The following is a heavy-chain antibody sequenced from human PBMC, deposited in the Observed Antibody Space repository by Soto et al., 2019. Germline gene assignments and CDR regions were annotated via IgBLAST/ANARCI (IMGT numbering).Heavy chain of an antibody. V-gene: IGHV5-10-1*01. CDR1: GYSFTRYW. Sequence: GASRNISGRGSGYSFTRYWMSWVRQMPGKGLEWMGRIDPSDSYTNYSPSFQGHVTISADKSISTAYLQWSSLKASDTAMYYCARHIPDKFGAFDIWGQGTMVTVSS. D-gene: IGHD3-10*01. CDR2: IDPSDSYT. CDR3: ARHIPDKFGAFDI. J-gene: IGHJ3*02.